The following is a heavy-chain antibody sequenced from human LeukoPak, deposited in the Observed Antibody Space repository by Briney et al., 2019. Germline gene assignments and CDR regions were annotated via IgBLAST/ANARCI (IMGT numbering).Heavy chain of an antibody. D-gene: IGHD6-13*01. CDR1: GGSISSYY. CDR2: IYYSGST. CDR3: ARDLRYSSSWSIDY. J-gene: IGHJ4*02. Sequence: SETLSLTCTVSGGSISSYYWSWIRQPPGKGLEWIGYIYYSGSTNYNPSLKSRVTISVDTSKNQFSLKLSSVTAADTAVYYCARDLRYSSSWSIDYWGQGTLVTVSS. V-gene: IGHV4-59*12.